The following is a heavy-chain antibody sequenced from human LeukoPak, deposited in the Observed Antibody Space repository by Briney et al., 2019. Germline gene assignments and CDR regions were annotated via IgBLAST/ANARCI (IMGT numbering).Heavy chain of an antibody. Sequence: ASVKVSCKASGYTFTSYGISCVRQAPGQGLEWMGWISAYNGNTNYAQKLQGRVTMTTDTSTSTAYIELRSLRSDDTAVYYCARDTNGGIWNGWGQGTLVTVSS. CDR1: GYTFTSYG. CDR2: ISAYNGNT. D-gene: IGHD4-23*01. V-gene: IGHV1-18*01. CDR3: ARDTNGGIWNG. J-gene: IGHJ4*02.